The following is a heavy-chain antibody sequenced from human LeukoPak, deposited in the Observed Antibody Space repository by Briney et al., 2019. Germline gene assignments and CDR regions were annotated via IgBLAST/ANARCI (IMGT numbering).Heavy chain of an antibody. CDR2: FYYNGVT. V-gene: IGHV4-39*01. Sequence: KPSETLSLTCTVSGGSISTSDYLWAWVRQPPGKGLEWIGDFYYNGVTSYSPSLKSRVTISVDTSKNRFSLNLTSVTAADTAVYYCVRRNYVSGRIDPWGQGTLVTVSS. D-gene: IGHD3-16*01. CDR1: GGSISTSDYL. CDR3: VRRNYVSGRIDP. J-gene: IGHJ5*02.